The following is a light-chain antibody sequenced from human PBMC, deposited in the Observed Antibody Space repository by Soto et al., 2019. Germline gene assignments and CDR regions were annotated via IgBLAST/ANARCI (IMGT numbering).Light chain of an antibody. J-gene: IGKJ4*01. Sequence: DIPMTQSPSTLSASVGDRVTITCRANQSISDWLAWYQQKPGKAPKLLIYDASNLESGVPSRFSGSGSGTEFTLTISSLQPDDFATYYCQQYNSSPLTFGGGTKMEIK. CDR1: QSISDW. V-gene: IGKV1-5*01. CDR3: QQYNSSPLT. CDR2: DAS.